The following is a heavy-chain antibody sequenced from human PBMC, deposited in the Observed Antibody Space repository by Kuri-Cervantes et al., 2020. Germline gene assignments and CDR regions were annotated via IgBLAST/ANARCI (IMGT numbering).Heavy chain of an antibody. CDR1: GGSISSSTYY. V-gene: IGHV4-39*07. D-gene: IGHD3-3*01. CDR3: ARIIPPRATRIKFYYYGMDV. Sequence: SETLSLTCTVSGGSISSSTYYWGWIRQPPGKGLEWIGTIYYSGSTHYNPSLKTRVTISVDMSKNQFSLRFTSVTAADTAVYYCARIIPPRATRIKFYYYGMDVWGQGTTVTVSS. CDR2: IYYSGST. J-gene: IGHJ6*02.